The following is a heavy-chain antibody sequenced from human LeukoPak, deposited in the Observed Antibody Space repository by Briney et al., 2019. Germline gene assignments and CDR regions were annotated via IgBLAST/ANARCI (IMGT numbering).Heavy chain of an antibody. V-gene: IGHV3-30-3*01. CDR1: EFTFSNYA. J-gene: IGHJ4*02. CDR3: ARGFLEWSFDY. D-gene: IGHD3-3*01. CDR2: ISYDGNTI. Sequence: GGSLRLSCAASEFTFSNYALHWVRQAPGKGLQWVAVISYDGNTIHYADSVKGRFTISRDNSKNTLYLQMNSLRDEDTAVYYCARGFLEWSFDYWGQGTLVTVSS.